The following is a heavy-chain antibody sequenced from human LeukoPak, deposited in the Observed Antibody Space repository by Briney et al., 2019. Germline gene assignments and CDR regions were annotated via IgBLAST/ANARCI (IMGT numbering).Heavy chain of an antibody. V-gene: IGHV3-30*04. CDR3: AREDNPLWFDP. D-gene: IGHD1-1*01. J-gene: IGHJ5*02. CDR2: ISYDGSIR. Sequence: GGSLRLSCAASEFSFSNFAMYWVRQPPGKGLEWLAVISYDGSIRYYADSVKGRFTISRDNSNNTLHLQMNSLRPDDSALYYCAREDNPLWFDPWGQGTLVTVSS. CDR1: EFSFSNFA.